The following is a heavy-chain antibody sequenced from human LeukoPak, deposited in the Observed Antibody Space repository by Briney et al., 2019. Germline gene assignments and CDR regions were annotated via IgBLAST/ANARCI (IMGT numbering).Heavy chain of an antibody. CDR2: INPNSGGT. D-gene: IGHD3-22*01. J-gene: IGHJ4*02. CDR3: ARKARDYYDSSGYSDY. Sequence: GASVKVSCKASGYTFTGYYMHWVRQAPRQGLEWMGWINPNSGGTNYAQKFQGRVTMTRDTSISTAHMELSRLRSDDTAVYYCARKARDYYDSSGYSDYWGQGALVTVSS. V-gene: IGHV1-2*02. CDR1: GYTFTGYY.